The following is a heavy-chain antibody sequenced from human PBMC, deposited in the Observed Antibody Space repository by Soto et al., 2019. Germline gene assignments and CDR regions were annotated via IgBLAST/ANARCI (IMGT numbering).Heavy chain of an antibody. CDR1: GGSVSSSTYY. V-gene: IGHV4-61*01. D-gene: IGHD3-16*01. Sequence: QVQLQESGPGLVKPSETLSLTCTVSGGSVSSSTYYWSWIRQPPGKGLEWIGYMYYSGSTNYNPALKSRVSISLDTAKNQFSLKLSYVTAADTAVYYCAGERGYVSNCFDPWGQGTLVTVSS. J-gene: IGHJ5*02. CDR3: AGERGYVSNCFDP. CDR2: MYYSGST.